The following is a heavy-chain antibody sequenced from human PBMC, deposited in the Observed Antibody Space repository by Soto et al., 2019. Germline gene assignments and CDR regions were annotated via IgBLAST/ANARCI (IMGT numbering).Heavy chain of an antibody. CDR1: GGSISSGGYY. CDR2: IYYSGST. D-gene: IGHD3-16*01. CDR3: ARSPRWGPRDGMDV. J-gene: IGHJ6*02. V-gene: IGHV4-31*03. Sequence: SETLSLTCTVSGGSISSGGYYWSWIRQHPGKGLEWIGYIYYSGSTYYNPSLKSRVTISVDTSKNQFSLKLSSVTAADTAVYYCARSPRWGPRDGMDVWGQGTTVTVSS.